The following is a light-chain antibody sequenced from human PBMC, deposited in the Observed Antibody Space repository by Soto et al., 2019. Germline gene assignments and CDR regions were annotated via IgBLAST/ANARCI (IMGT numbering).Light chain of an antibody. J-gene: IGLJ1*01. CDR2: EVT. Sequence: QSALAQPPSASGSPGQSVTISCTGTSSDVGGYDYVSWYQQHPGKAPKLMIYEVTIRPSGVSDRFSGSKSGNTASLTVSGLQAEDEAHYYCSSYTGGNPSSVCGTGTKVTVL. V-gene: IGLV2-8*01. CDR1: SSDVGGYDY. CDR3: SSYTGGNPSSV.